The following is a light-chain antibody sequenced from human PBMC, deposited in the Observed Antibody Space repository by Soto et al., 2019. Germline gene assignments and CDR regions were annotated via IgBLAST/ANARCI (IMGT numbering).Light chain of an antibody. J-gene: IGKJ4*01. CDR3: QQYNNWLMLS. CDR1: QSVSSN. CDR2: GAS. V-gene: IGKV3-15*01. Sequence: EIVMTQSPAILSVSPGERATLSCRASQSVSSNLAWYQQKPGQTPRLLIYGASTRATGIPARFSGSGSGTGFTLTINSLQSEDFAIYYCQQYNNWLMLSFGGGTKVEIK.